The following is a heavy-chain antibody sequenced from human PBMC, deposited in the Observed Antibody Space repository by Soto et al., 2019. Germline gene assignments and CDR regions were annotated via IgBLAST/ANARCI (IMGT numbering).Heavy chain of an antibody. CDR2: ISSSSSYI. Sequence: EVQLVESGGGLVKPGGSLRLSCAASGFTFSSYIMNWVRQAPGKGLEWVSSISSSSSYIYYADSVKGRFTISRDNAKNSLYLQMNSLRAEDTAVYYCASDPMVRGVMMFDYWGQGTLVTVSS. CDR3: ASDPMVRGVMMFDY. D-gene: IGHD3-10*01. J-gene: IGHJ4*02. CDR1: GFTFSSYI. V-gene: IGHV3-21*01.